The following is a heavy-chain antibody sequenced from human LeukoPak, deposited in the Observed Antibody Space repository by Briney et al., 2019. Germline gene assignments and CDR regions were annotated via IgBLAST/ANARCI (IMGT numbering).Heavy chain of an antibody. CDR2: IKSKTDGGTT. Sequence: GGSLRLSCAASGFTFSNAWMSWVRQAPGKGLEWVGRIKSKTDGGTTDYAAPVKGRFTISRDDSKNTLYLQMNSLKTEDTAVYYCTTVAWEFGEGYYYYYMDVWGKGTTVTVSS. CDR3: TTVAWEFGEGYYYYYMDV. CDR1: GFTFSNAW. V-gene: IGHV3-15*01. D-gene: IGHD3-16*01. J-gene: IGHJ6*03.